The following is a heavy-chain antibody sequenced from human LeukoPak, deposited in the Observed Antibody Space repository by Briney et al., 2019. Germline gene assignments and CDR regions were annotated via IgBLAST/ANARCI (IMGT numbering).Heavy chain of an antibody. Sequence: GGSLRLSCAASGFTFSSYGMHWVRQAPGKGLEWVAVISYDGSNKYYADSVKGRFTISRDNSKNTLYLQMNSLRAEDRAVYYCAKLEGYGGSVGDYWGKGTLVTVSS. J-gene: IGHJ4*02. CDR2: ISYDGSNK. CDR1: GFTFSSYG. D-gene: IGHD6-6*01. CDR3: AKLEGYGGSVGDY. V-gene: IGHV3-30*18.